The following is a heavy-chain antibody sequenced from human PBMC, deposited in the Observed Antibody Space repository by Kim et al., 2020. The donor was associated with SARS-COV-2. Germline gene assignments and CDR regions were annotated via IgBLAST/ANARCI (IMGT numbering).Heavy chain of an antibody. V-gene: IGHV4-30-2*01. CDR2: IYHSGSI. D-gene: IGHD4-4*01. Sequence: SETLSLTCAVSGGSISSGGYSWSWIRQPPGKGLEWIGYIYHSGSIYYNPSLKSRVTISVDRSKNQFSLKLSSVTAADTAVYYCARAVMRFGWGSRDYSNYFDYWGQGTLVTVSS. CDR1: GGSISSGGYS. CDR3: ARAVMRFGWGSRDYSNYFDY. J-gene: IGHJ4*02.